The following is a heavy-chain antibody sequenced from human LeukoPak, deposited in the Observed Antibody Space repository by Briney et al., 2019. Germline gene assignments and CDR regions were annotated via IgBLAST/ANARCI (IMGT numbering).Heavy chain of an antibody. CDR2: MNPNSGNT. J-gene: IGHJ4*02. CDR3: ARASRLVVVAATPGKRSYYFDY. Sequence: ASVKVSCKVVEYSFTGYHLHWMRQAPGHGLEWMGWMNPNSGNTGYAQKFQGRVTITRNTSISTAYMELSSLRSEDTAVYYCARASRLVVVAATPGKRSYYFDYWGQGTLVTVSS. D-gene: IGHD2-15*01. V-gene: IGHV1-8*03. CDR1: EYSFTGYH.